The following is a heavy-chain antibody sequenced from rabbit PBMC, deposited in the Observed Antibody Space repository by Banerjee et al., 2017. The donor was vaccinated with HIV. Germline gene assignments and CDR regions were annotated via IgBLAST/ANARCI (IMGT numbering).Heavy chain of an antibody. D-gene: IGHD1-1*01. CDR3: TRDSGSGYYVPYYFKL. Sequence: QSLEESGGDLVKPGASLTLTCTASGFSFNSSYWICWVRQAPGKGPEWIASIYPGFGIRNYANSVKGRFTISSDNAQKTVFLQMTSLTASDTATYFCTRDSGSGYYVPYYFKLWGQGTLVTDS. CDR2: IYPGFGIR. V-gene: IGHV1S40*01. CDR1: GFSFNSSYW. J-gene: IGHJ4*01.